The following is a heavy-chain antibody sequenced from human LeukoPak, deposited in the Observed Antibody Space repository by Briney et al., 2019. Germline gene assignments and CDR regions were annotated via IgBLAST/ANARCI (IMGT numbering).Heavy chain of an antibody. V-gene: IGHV3-48*01. D-gene: IGHD3-10*01. CDR3: ARDRGTHYDY. J-gene: IGHJ4*02. CDR2: ISSSSSTI. Sequence: GGSLRLSCAASGFTFSSYAMSWVRQAPGKGLEWVSYISSSSSTIYYADSVKGRFTISRDNAKNSLYLQMNSLRAEDTAVYYCARDRGTHYDYWGQGTLVTVSS. CDR1: GFTFSSYA.